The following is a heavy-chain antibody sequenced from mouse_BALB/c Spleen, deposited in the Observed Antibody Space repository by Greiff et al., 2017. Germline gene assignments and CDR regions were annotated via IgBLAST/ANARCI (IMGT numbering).Heavy chain of an antibody. CDR3: ARGRGGYDYAMDY. V-gene: IGHV5-6-5*01. CDR1: GFTFSSYA. CDR2: ISSGGST. Sequence: EVQRVESGGGLVKPGGSLKLSCAASGFTFSSYAMSWVRQTPEKRLEWVASISSGGSTYYPDSVKGRFTISRDNARNILYLQMSSLRSEDTAMYYCARGRGGYDYAMDYWGQGTSVTVSS. J-gene: IGHJ4*01. D-gene: IGHD1-2*01.